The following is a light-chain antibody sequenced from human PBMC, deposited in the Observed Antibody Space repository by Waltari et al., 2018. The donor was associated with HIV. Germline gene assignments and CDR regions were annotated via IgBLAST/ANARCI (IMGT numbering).Light chain of an antibody. J-gene: IGKJ2*01. CDR3: QQYGSAPYT. Sequence: PGERVTLSCRASQSVTSNYLAWYQQKLGQSPRLLIYGASSRATGIPDRFSGSGSGTDFTLTISSLEPEDFAVYYCQQYGSAPYTFGQGTKLEIK. CDR2: GAS. CDR1: QSVTSNY. V-gene: IGKV3-20*01.